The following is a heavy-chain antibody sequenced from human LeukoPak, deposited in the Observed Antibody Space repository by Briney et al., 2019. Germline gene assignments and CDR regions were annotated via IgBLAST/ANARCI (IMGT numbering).Heavy chain of an antibody. CDR2: MNPNSGNT. CDR1: GYTFTSYD. V-gene: IGHV1-8*01. Sequence: GASVKVSCKASGYTFTSYDINWVRQATGQGLEWMGWMNPNSGNTGYAQKFQGRVTMTRDTSISTAYMELSRLRSDDTAVYYCAKRGNSGGAYYGMDVWGQGTTVTVSS. CDR3: AKRGNSGGAYYGMDV. D-gene: IGHD2-15*01. J-gene: IGHJ6*02.